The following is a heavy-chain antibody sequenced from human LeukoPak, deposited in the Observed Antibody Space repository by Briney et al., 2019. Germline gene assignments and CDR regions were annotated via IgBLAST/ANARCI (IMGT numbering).Heavy chain of an antibody. V-gene: IGHV4-59*12. Sequence: PSETLSLTCTVSGGSISSYYWSWIRQPPGEGLEWIGYIYYSGSTNYNPSLKSRVTISVDTSNNRFSLSLGFVTAADTAIYHCARGKGLIDYWGRGTLVTVSS. CDR2: IYYSGST. CDR3: ARGKGLIDY. J-gene: IGHJ4*02. CDR1: GGSISSYY.